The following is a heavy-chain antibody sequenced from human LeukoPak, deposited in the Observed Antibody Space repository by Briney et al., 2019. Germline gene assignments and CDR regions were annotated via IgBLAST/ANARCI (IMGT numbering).Heavy chain of an antibody. CDR2: IYYSGST. V-gene: IGHV4-59*01. Sequence: SETLSLTCTVSGGSISSYYWSWIRQPPGKGLEWIGYIYYSGSTNYNPSLKSRVTISVDTSKNQFSLKLSSVTAADTAVYYCARGGSFFDYWGQGTLVTVSS. D-gene: IGHD6-25*01. CDR1: GGSISSYY. CDR3: ARGGSFFDY. J-gene: IGHJ4*02.